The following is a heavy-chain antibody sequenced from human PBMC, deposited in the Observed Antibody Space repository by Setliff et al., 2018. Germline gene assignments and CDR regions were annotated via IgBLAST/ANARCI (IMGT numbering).Heavy chain of an antibody. CDR3: ARLPPLHTPMALTFDY. V-gene: IGHV4-38-2*01. Sequence: SETLSLTCAVSGYSISSGYHWGWIRQPPGQGLEWIASIHHSGATYYNSSLKSRVTISVDTSKNQFSLELRSVTAADTAVYYCARLPPLHTPMALTFDYWGQGILVTVSS. CDR1: GYSISSGYH. D-gene: IGHD5-18*01. J-gene: IGHJ4*02. CDR2: IHHSGAT.